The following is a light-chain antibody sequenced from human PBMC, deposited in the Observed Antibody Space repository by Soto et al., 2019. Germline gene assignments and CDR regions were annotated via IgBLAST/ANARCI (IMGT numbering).Light chain of an antibody. Sequence: EIVMTQSPATLSVSPGERATLSCRASQSVSSNLDWYQQKPGKAPRLLIYGASTRATGIPARLSGSGSGTEFTITISSMKYEDFEEYHCQQYNNWTQTFGHGTKVDIK. CDR1: QSVSSN. V-gene: IGKV3-15*01. CDR3: QQYNNWTQT. CDR2: GAS. J-gene: IGKJ1*01.